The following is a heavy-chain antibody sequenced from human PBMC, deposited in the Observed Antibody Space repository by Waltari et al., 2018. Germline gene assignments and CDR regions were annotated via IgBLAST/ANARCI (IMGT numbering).Heavy chain of an antibody. D-gene: IGHD1-1*01. CDR1: GGTFSTYS. CDR2: IVPDIGNT. J-gene: IGHJ3*01. Sequence: QVQLVQSGAVMKKPGSSVKVSCKASGGTFSTYSVSWGRQVPGQGLEWLGRIVPDIGNTKFIQKLGGRFTITVDKSTTTAYMQLNRLRFEDTAMYFCARGRGDGLNVNTFDVWGQGTMVTVSA. V-gene: IGHV1-69*04. CDR3: ARGRGDGLNVNTFDV.